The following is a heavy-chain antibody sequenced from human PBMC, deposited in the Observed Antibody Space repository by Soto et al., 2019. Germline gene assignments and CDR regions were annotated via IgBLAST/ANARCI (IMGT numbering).Heavy chain of an antibody. CDR1: GYTFTLYH. CDR2: INPSGGSP. CDR3: VKPPRDYAYGMYR. J-gene: IGHJ6*02. Sequence: SVKLSCYASGYTFTLYHIPWGRPAPGHGLEWMGLINPSGGSPTYAPKLQGKVTMTRDKSTRTVYMDLSSLRSVYTAVYYCVKPPRDYAYGMYRSGQGATVTVS. V-gene: IGHV1-46*01.